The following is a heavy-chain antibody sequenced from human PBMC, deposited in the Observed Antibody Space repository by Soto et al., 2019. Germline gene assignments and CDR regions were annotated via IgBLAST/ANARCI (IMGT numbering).Heavy chain of an antibody. CDR3: GVVATISGFDY. J-gene: IGHJ4*02. CDR2: INPNSGGT. CDR1: GYTFTGYY. V-gene: IGHV1-2*02. Sequence: ASVKVSCKASGYTFTGYYMHWVRQAPGQGLEWMGWINPNSGGTNYAQKFQGRVTMTRDTSISTAYMELSRRRSDDTAVYYCGVVATISGFDYWGQGTMVTVSS. D-gene: IGHD5-12*01.